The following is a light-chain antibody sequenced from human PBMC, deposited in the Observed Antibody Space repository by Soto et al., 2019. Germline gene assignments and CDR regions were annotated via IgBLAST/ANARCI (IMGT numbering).Light chain of an antibody. V-gene: IGKV1-39*01. Sequence: IQMTQFPSSLSASVRDRVTVTCRASQNIKTYLNWYQQKPGKAPNLLIYAASSLHSGVPSRFSGSGSGTDFTLTISSLQPEDFATYYCQQSFSSPPWTFGQGTKVDIK. CDR1: QNIKTY. J-gene: IGKJ1*01. CDR2: AAS. CDR3: QQSFSSPPWT.